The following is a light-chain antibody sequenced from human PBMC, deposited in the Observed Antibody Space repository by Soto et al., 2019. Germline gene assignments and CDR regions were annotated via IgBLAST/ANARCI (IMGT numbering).Light chain of an antibody. CDR1: SSDVGAYNY. J-gene: IGLJ2*01. CDR3: ASYTTSSTLE. CDR2: EVS. V-gene: IGLV2-14*01. Sequence: QSALTQPASVSGSTGQSITISCTGTSSDVGAYNYVSWYQQHPGKAPKLMIYEVSNRPSGVSSRFSGSKSGNTASLTISGLQAEDEADYYCASYTTSSTLEIGGGTKLTVL.